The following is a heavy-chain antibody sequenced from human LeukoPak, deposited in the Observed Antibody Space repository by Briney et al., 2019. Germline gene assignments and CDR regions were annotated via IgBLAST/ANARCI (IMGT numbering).Heavy chain of an antibody. D-gene: IGHD5-12*01. CDR3: VASYGGYVLDY. CDR2: VFNNGGT. Sequence: SDTLSLTCSVSGVSIGSYHWNWIRQPSGKGLEWIGIVFNNGGTKHNPSLKSRVAISGDTSKSQFALKLSSVTAADTAVYYCVASYGGYVLDYWGQGALVIVSS. CDR1: GVSIGSYH. J-gene: IGHJ4*02. V-gene: IGHV4-59*07.